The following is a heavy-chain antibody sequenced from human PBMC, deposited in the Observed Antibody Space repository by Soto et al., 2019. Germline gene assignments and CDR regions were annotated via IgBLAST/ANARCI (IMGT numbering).Heavy chain of an antibody. CDR2: IYYSGRT. CDR3: ARGSPYYMDV. J-gene: IGHJ6*03. V-gene: IGHV4-59*01. Sequence: SETLSLTCNVSGASISSFYWNWIRQPPGKELEWIAYIYYSGRTNYNPSLKSRVTISADTSKNQFSLKLSSVTAADTAVYYCARGSPYYMDVWGKGITVTV. CDR1: GASISSFY.